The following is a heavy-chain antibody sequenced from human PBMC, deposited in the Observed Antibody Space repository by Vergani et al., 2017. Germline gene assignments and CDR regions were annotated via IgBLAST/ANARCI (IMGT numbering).Heavy chain of an antibody. D-gene: IGHD6-13*01. CDR2: LSTTGGA. CDR3: AGDTDSWQRADR. J-gene: IGHJ5*02. CDR1: GVSVTDYN. V-gene: IGHV4-59*02. Sequence: QAQLQESGPGLVKPSETLSLTCHVFGVSVTDYNCNWVRQAPGKGLEWIGALSTTGGATHASHNPSLKRRVSISVDTSKSQFSLSLTSVTAADSAIYYCAGDTDSWQRADRWGQGLLVSVSS.